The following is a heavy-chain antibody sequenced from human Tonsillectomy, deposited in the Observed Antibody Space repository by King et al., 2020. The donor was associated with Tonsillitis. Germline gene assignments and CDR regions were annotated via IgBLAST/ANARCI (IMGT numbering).Heavy chain of an antibody. V-gene: IGHV3-64*01. J-gene: IGHJ6*03. CDR3: ARVGYGDYGLTEPYYYYYYMDV. D-gene: IGHD4-17*01. CDR2: IDNNGGGT. CDR1: GFTFTSYN. Sequence: QLVQSGGGLVQPGGSLRLSCAASGFTFTSYNMHWVRQAPGKGLEFVSAIDNNGGGTYYSNSVKGRFTISRDHSKTTLYLQMGSLRAEDMAVYYCARVGYGDYGLTEPYYYYYYMDVWGKGTTGTVSS.